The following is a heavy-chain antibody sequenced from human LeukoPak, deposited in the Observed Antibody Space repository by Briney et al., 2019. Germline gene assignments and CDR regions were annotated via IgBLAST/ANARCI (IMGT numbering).Heavy chain of an antibody. D-gene: IGHD3-16*01. CDR2: ISYDGSNK. J-gene: IGHJ4*02. CDR3: ARVGRDYDYVWGSYY. Sequence: GRPLRLSCAASGFTFSSYAMHWVRQAPGKGLEWVAVISYDGSNKDYADSVKGRFTISRDNSKNTLYLQMNSLRAEDTAVYYCARVGRDYDYVWGSYYWGQGTLVTVSS. V-gene: IGHV3-30-3*01. CDR1: GFTFSSYA.